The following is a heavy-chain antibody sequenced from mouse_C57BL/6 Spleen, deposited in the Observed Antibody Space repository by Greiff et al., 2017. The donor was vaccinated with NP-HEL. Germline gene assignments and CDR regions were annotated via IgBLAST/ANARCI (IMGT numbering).Heavy chain of an antibody. CDR1: GYTFTSYW. D-gene: IGHD2-4*01. J-gene: IGHJ2*01. Sequence: VQLQQPGAELVKPGASVKLSCKASGYTFTSYWMHWVKQRPGQGLEWIGMIHPNSGSTNYNEKFKSKATLTVDKSSSTAYMQLSSLTSEDSAVYYCAREDYDVGVDYWGQGTTLTVSS. V-gene: IGHV1-64*01. CDR3: AREDYDVGVDY. CDR2: IHPNSGST.